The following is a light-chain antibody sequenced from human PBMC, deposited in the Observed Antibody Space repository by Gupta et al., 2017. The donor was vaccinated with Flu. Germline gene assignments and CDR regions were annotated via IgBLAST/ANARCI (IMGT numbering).Light chain of an antibody. V-gene: IGLV2-8*01. J-gene: IGLJ2*01. Sequence: QSALTQPPSASRSPGQSVTISCTGPSSDVGGYHSVSWYQQHPGKAPKLMIYEVNKRPSGVPDRFSGSKSGNTASLTVSGLQAEDEADYYCSSYAGSNNLIFGGGTKLTVL. CDR1: SSDVGGYHS. CDR2: EVN. CDR3: SSYAGSNNLI.